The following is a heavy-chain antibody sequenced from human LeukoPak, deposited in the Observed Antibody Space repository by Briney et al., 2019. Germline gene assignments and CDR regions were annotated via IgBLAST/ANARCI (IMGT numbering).Heavy chain of an antibody. CDR1: GGSIVSSTFY. CDR3: ARENWRDGYVGSK. CDR2: IHHSGST. D-gene: IGHD5-24*01. J-gene: IGHJ4*02. Sequence: NPSETLSLTCSVSGGSIVSSTFYWGWVRQPPGKGLEWIGIIHHSGSTYYNSSLKSRVTISVETSKNTLSLKLNSVTAADTAVYYCARENWRDGYVGSKWGQGTLVTVSS. V-gene: IGHV4-39*07.